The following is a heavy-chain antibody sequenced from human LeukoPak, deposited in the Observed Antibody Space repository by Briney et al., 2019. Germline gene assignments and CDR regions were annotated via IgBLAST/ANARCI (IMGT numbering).Heavy chain of an antibody. CDR1: GFTFSSYG. CDR3: AKDRIVVVPAALDY. J-gene: IGHJ4*02. Sequence: PGGSLRLSCAAFGFTFSSYGRHWVRQAPGKGLEWVAFIRYDGSNKYYADSVMGRFTISRDNSKNTLYLQMNSLRAEDTAVYYCAKDRIVVVPAALDYWGQGTLVTVSS. V-gene: IGHV3-30*02. D-gene: IGHD2-2*01. CDR2: IRYDGSNK.